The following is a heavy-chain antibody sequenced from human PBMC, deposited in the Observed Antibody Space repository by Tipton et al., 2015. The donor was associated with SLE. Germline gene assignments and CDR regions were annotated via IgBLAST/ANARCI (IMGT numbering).Heavy chain of an antibody. D-gene: IGHD6-6*01. CDR2: INHSGST. CDR3: ARILGGSSPDY. Sequence: LRLSCAASGFTFSSYGMHWVRQPPGKGLEWIGEINHSGSTNYNPSLKSRVTISVDTSKNQFSLKLSSVTAADTAVYYCARILGGSSPDYWGQGTLVTVSS. V-gene: IGHV4-34*01. J-gene: IGHJ4*02. CDR1: GFTFSSYG.